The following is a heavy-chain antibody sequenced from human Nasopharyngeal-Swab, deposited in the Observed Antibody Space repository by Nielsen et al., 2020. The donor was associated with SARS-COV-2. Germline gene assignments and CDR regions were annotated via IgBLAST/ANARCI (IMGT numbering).Heavy chain of an antibody. CDR3: ARATGIAAAGVYYYGMDV. J-gene: IGHJ6*02. CDR2: IYYSGST. Sequence: SETLSLTCTVSGGSISSYYWSWIRQPPGKGLEWIGYIYYSGSTNYNPSLKSRVTISVDTSKNQFSLKLSSVTAADTAVYYCARATGIAAAGVYYYGMDVWGQGTTVTVSS. CDR1: GGSISSYY. V-gene: IGHV4-59*01. D-gene: IGHD6-13*01.